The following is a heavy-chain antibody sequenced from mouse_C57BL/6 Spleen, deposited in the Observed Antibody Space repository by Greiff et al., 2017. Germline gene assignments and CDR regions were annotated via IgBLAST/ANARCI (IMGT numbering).Heavy chain of an antibody. CDR3: ATTVVAQGYYAMDY. Sequence: VQLQQSGPELVKPGASVKLSCKASGYTFTSYDINWVKQRPGQGLEWIGWIYPRDGSTKYNETFKGKATLTVDTSSSTAYMELHSLTSEDSAVYFCATTVVAQGYYAMDYWGQGTSVTVSS. CDR1: GYTFTSYD. V-gene: IGHV1-85*01. D-gene: IGHD1-1*01. J-gene: IGHJ4*01. CDR2: IYPRDGST.